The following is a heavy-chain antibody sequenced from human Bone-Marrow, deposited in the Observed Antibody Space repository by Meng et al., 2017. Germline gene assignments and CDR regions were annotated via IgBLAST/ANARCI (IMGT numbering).Heavy chain of an antibody. V-gene: IGHV5-51*01. J-gene: IGHJ3*02. D-gene: IGHD5-18*01. CDR2: IYPGDSDT. CDR1: GYSFTSYW. CDR3: ARVDTAMVTLSLMSAFDI. Sequence: ESLKISCKGSGYSFTSYWIGWVRQMPGKGLEWMGIIYPGDSDTRYSPSFQGQVTISADKSISTAYLQWSSLKASDTAMYYCARVDTAMVTLSLMSAFDIWGQGTMVTVSS.